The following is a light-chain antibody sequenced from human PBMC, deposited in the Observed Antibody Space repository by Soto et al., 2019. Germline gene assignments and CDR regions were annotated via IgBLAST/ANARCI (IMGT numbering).Light chain of an antibody. J-gene: IGLJ7*01. Sequence: QSVLTQPASVSGSPGQAITISCTGTSSDIGAYNFVSWYQQHLGKAPKLMLYDVNIRPSGVSNRFSGSKSANTASLTISGLQAEDEADYYCTSWTTSTTMIFGGGTQLTVL. CDR2: DVN. CDR3: TSWTTSTTMI. CDR1: SSDIGAYNF. V-gene: IGLV2-14*03.